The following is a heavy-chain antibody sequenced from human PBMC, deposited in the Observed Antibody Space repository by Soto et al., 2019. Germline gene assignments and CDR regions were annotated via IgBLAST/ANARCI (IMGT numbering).Heavy chain of an antibody. CDR1: GFTFSSYS. CDR3: ARNPSLDGLNWFDP. V-gene: IGHV3-48*01. CDR2: ISSSSSTI. D-gene: IGHD3-3*01. J-gene: IGHJ5*02. Sequence: EVQLVESEGGLVQPGGSLRLSCAASGFTFSSYSMNWVSQAPGKGLEWVSYISSSSSTIYYADSVKGRFTISRDNAKNSLYLQMNSLRAEDTAVYYCARNPSLDGLNWFDPWGQGTLVTVSS.